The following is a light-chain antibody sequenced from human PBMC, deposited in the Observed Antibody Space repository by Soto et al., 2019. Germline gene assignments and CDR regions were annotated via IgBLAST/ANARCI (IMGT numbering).Light chain of an antibody. Sequence: DIQMTQSPSSLSASVGDRVTITCRASQSITTYLNWYQQKPGKAPKLLICAASNLQSGVPSRFTGSGSGTDFALTISSLQPEDFATYYCQQTKNIPYTFGQRTKLEIQ. CDR1: QSITTY. J-gene: IGKJ2*01. CDR2: AAS. V-gene: IGKV1-39*01. CDR3: QQTKNIPYT.